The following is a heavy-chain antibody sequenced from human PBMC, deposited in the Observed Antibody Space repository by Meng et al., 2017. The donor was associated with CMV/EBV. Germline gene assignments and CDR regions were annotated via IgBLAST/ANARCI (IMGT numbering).Heavy chain of an antibody. CDR3: AKDFFWDIVVVPSTGGAFDI. V-gene: IGHV3-23*01. CDR2: ISGSGGST. CDR1: GFTFSSYA. J-gene: IGHJ3*02. D-gene: IGHD2-2*01. Sequence: GESLKISCAASGFTFSSYAMSWVRQAPGKGLEWVSAISGSGGSTYYADSVKGRFTISRDNSKNTLYLQMNSLRAEDTAVYYCAKDFFWDIVVVPSTGGAFDIWGQGTMVT.